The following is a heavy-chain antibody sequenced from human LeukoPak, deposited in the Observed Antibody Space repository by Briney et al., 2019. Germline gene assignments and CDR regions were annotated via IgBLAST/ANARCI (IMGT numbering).Heavy chain of an antibody. V-gene: IGHV1-69*01. CDR2: IIPIFGTA. D-gene: IGHD6-19*01. CDR3: AREGIAVAGYYYYGMDV. CDR1: GGTFSSHA. J-gene: IGHJ6*02. Sequence: SVKVSCKASGGTFSSHAISWVRQAPGQGLEWMGGIIPIFGTANYAQKFQGRVTITADESTSTAYMELSSLRSEDTAVYYCAREGIAVAGYYYYGMDVWGQGTTVTVSS.